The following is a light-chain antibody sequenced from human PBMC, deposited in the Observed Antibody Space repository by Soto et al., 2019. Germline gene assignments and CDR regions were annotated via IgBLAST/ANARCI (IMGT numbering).Light chain of an antibody. Sequence: EIVLTQSPGTLPLSPGERATLSCRASQSVSSSYLAWYQQKPGQAPRLLIYGASSRATGIPDRFSGSGSVTDFTLTISRLEPEDFAVYYCQQYGSSRTFGQETKVEIK. V-gene: IGKV3-20*01. CDR3: QQYGSSRT. J-gene: IGKJ1*01. CDR2: GAS. CDR1: QSVSSSY.